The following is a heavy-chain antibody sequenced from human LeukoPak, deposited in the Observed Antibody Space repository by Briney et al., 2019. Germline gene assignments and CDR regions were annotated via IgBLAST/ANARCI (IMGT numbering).Heavy chain of an antibody. CDR3: ARHSTLGHYDYVWGSYRYSYLDY. CDR2: IYHSGST. V-gene: IGHV4-38-2*02. CDR1: GYSISSGYY. J-gene: IGHJ4*02. Sequence: PSETLSLTCTVSGYSISSGYYWGWIRQPPGKGLEWIGSIYHSGSTYYNPSLKSRVTISVDTSKNQFSLKLSSVTAADTAVYYCARHSTLGHYDYVWGSYRYSYLDYWGQGTLVTVSS. D-gene: IGHD3-16*02.